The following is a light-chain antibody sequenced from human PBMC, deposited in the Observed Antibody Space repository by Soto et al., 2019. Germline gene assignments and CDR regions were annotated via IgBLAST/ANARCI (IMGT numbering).Light chain of an antibody. CDR2: AAS. Sequence: DIPMTQSPSSLSASVGDRVTITCRASQSISSYLNWYQQKPGKAPKLLIYAASSLQSGVPSRFSGSGSGTDFTLTISSLQPEDFATYYCQQSYSTPFTFGPGTKGDIK. CDR3: QQSYSTPFT. J-gene: IGKJ3*01. CDR1: QSISSY. V-gene: IGKV1-39*01.